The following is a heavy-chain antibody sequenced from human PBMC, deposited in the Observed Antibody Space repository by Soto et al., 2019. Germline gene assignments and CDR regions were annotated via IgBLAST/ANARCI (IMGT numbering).Heavy chain of an antibody. J-gene: IGHJ4*02. V-gene: IGHV3-64*01. Sequence: EVQLVESGGGLVQPGGSLRLSCAASGFTFSSYAMHWVRQAPGKGLEYVSAISSNGCSTYYANSVKGRFTISRDNSKNTLYRQMGSLRAEDMAVYYCARGPGYYFDYWGQGTLVTVSS. CDR2: ISSNGCST. CDR1: GFTFSSYA. CDR3: ARGPGYYFDY.